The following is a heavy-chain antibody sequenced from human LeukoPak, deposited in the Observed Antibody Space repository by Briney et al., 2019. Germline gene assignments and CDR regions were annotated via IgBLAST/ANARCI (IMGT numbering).Heavy chain of an antibody. CDR1: GYTFTGYY. CDR2: INPNSGGT. CDR3: ARGPVLLWFGESFYYMDV. D-gene: IGHD3-10*01. Sequence: GASVKVSCKASGYTFTGYYMHWVRQAPGQGLEWMGWINPNSGGTNYAQKFQGRVTMTRDTSISTAYMELSRLRSDDTAVYYCARGPVLLWFGESFYYMDVWGKGTTVTISS. J-gene: IGHJ6*03. V-gene: IGHV1-2*02.